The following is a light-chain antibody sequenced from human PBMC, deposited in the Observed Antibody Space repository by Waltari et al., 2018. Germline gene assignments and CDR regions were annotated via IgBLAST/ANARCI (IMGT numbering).Light chain of an antibody. CDR3: STWDHSLNGRV. V-gene: IGLV1-36*01. J-gene: IGLJ3*02. CDR2: GI. Sequence: QSALNQEASVSGTVGQKVTLSCTGTNNHIGTYGVGWYQQISHGPPKSVMFGISLPSGIPDRFSGSKSGTTASLTISGLQPEDEGDYFCSTWDHSLNGRVFGGGTRLTVL. CDR1: NNHIGTYG.